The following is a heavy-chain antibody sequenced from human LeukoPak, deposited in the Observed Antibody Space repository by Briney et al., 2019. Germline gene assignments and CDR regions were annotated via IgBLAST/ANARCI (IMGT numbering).Heavy chain of an antibody. D-gene: IGHD3-10*01. CDR2: IYSGGST. CDR3: TTDQRRFGELPSDY. Sequence: GGSLRLSCAASGFTVSNNYMSWVRQAPGKGLEWVSVIYSGGSTYYADSVKGRFTISRDDSKNTLYLQMNSLKTEDTAVYYCTTDQRRFGELPSDYWGQGTLVTVSS. J-gene: IGHJ4*02. V-gene: IGHV3-66*01. CDR1: GFTVSNNY.